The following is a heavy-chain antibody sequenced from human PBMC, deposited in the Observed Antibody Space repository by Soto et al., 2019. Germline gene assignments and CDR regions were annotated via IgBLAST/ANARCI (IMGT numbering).Heavy chain of an antibody. CDR2: MNPNSGNT. CDR3: ARGPRYYYDSSGYYYGLYFDY. V-gene: IGHV1-8*01. Sequence: VASVKVSCKASGYTFTSYDINWVRQATGQGLEWMGWMNPNSGNTGYAQKFQGRVTMTRNTSISTAYMELSSLRSEDTAVYYCARGPRYYYDSSGYYYGLYFDYWGQGTLVTVSS. J-gene: IGHJ4*02. CDR1: GYTFTSYD. D-gene: IGHD3-22*01.